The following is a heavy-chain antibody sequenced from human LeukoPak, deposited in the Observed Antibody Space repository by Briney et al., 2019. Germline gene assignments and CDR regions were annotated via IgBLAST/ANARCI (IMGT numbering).Heavy chain of an antibody. CDR1: GFTFSTYW. D-gene: IGHD2-15*01. CDR3: VRDGCSGGSCYSYWFDP. Sequence: PGGSLRLSCAASGFTFSTYWMSWVRQAPGKGLEWVANIKQDGSEKYYVDSVKDRFTISRDNAANSLYLQMNSLRADDTAVYYCVRDGCSGGSCYSYWFDPWGRGTLVTVSS. J-gene: IGHJ5*02. CDR2: IKQDGSEK. V-gene: IGHV3-7*01.